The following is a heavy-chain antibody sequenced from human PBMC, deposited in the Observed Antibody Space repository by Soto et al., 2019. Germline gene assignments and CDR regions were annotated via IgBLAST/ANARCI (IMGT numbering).Heavy chain of an antibody. D-gene: IGHD3-22*01. CDR1: GFIFSTYS. J-gene: IGHJ3*01. Sequence: EVQLVESGGGLVQRGRSLRLSCAASGFIFSTYSMNWVRQAPGKGLEWVSSISSTSSYIYYADSVKGRFTISRDNAKNSLYLQMNSLRAEDTAVYFCARSGGGSGYLCALDLWGQGTMVTVSP. CDR3: ARSGGGSGYLCALDL. V-gene: IGHV3-21*02. CDR2: ISSTSSYI.